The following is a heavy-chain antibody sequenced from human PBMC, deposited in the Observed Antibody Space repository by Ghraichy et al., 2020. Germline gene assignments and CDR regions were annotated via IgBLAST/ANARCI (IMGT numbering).Heavy chain of an antibody. D-gene: IGHD3-10*01. J-gene: IGHJ5*02. Sequence: GGSLRLSCAASGFTFSSYAMHWVRQAPGKGLEWVAVISYDGSNKYYADSVKGRFTISRDNSKNTLYLQMNSLRAEDTAVYYCARDYLQWFGGKRGTICWFDPWGQGTLVNVSS. V-gene: IGHV3-30-3*01. CDR1: GFTFSSYA. CDR2: ISYDGSNK. CDR3: ARDYLQWFGGKRGTICWFDP.